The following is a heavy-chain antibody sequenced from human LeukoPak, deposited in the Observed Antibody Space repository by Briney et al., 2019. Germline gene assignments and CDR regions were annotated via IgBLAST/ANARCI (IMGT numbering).Heavy chain of an antibody. J-gene: IGHJ6*02. Sequence: SETLSLTCAVYGGSFSGYYWSWIRQPPGKGLEWIGEINHSGSTNYNPSLKSRVTISVDTSKNQFSLKLTSVTAADSALYYCARVDNTVTTLYYYYYGMDVWGQGTTVTVSS. CDR1: GGSFSGYY. D-gene: IGHD4-11*01. V-gene: IGHV4-34*01. CDR2: INHSGST. CDR3: ARVDNTVTTLYYYYYGMDV.